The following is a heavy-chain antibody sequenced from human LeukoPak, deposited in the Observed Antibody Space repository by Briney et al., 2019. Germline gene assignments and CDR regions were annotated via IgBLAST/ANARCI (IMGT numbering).Heavy chain of an antibody. CDR1: GFTFSAYW. D-gene: IGHD3-10*01. CDR2: INQDGSEK. V-gene: IGHV3-7*05. CDR3: AKADRGWGVITKD. J-gene: IGHJ4*02. Sequence: GGSLRLSCAASGFTFSAYWLSWVRQAPGKGLERVANINQDGSEKYYVDSVKGRFTISRDNSKKTLYLQMNSLRAEDTAVYYCAKADRGWGVITKDWGQGTLVTVSS.